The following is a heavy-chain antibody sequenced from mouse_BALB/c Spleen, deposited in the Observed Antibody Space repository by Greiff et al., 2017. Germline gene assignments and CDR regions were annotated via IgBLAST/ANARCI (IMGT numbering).Heavy chain of an antibody. V-gene: IGHV3-8*02. CDR3: GSKLTGPSFAY. CDR2: ISYSGST. D-gene: IGHD4-1*01. J-gene: IGHJ3*01. Sequence: EVKLQESGPSLVKPSQTLSLTCSVTGDSITSGYWHWIRKFPGNKLEYMGYISYSGSTYYNPSLKSRISITRDTSKNQYSLQLNSVTTEDTATYYCGSKLTGPSFAYWGQGTLVTVSA. CDR1: GDSITSGY.